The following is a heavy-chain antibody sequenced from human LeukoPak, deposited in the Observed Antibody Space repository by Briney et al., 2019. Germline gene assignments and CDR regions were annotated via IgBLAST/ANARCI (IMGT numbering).Heavy chain of an antibody. CDR2: INHSGST. CDR1: GGSFSGYY. D-gene: IGHD3-10*01. V-gene: IGHV4-34*01. Sequence: PSETLSLTCAVYGGSFSGYYWSWIRQPPGKRLEWIGEINHSGSTNYNPSLKSRVTISVDTSKNQFSLKLSSVTAADTAVYYCARGRVNYGSGSYYNRGFDPWGQGTLVTVSS. CDR3: ARGRVNYGSGSYYNRGFDP. J-gene: IGHJ5*02.